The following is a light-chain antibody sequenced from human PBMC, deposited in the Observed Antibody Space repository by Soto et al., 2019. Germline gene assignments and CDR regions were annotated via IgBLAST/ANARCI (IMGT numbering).Light chain of an antibody. CDR2: GPS. CDR3: QQYVSSPWT. J-gene: IGKJ1*01. Sequence: EIVLTQSPGTLSLSPGERATLSCSASQSVSSTYLAWYQQKPGQAPRPLIYGPSSRATGFPGRFSGSGSGTDFTLTISRLEPEDFAVFYCQQYVSSPWTFGQGTKVDIK. CDR1: QSVSSTY. V-gene: IGKV3-20*01.